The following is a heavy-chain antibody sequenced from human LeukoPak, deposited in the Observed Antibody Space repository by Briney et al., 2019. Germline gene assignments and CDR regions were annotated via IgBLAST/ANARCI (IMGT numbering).Heavy chain of an antibody. CDR3: AREGLEHRNGYSYMLPMAYYMDV. V-gene: IGHV1-18*01. Sequence: ASVKVSCKASGYTFTSYGISWVRQAPGQGLEWMGWISAYNGNTNYAQKLQGRVTMTTDTSTSTAYMELRSLRSDDTAVYYCAREGLEHRNGYSYMLPMAYYMDVWGQGTTVTVSS. CDR1: GYTFTSYG. D-gene: IGHD5-18*01. CDR2: ISAYNGNT. J-gene: IGHJ6*03.